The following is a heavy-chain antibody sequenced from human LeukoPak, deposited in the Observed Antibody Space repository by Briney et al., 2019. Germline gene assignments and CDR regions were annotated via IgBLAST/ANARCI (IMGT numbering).Heavy chain of an antibody. V-gene: IGHV1-69*06. Sequence: SVKVSCKASGGTFSSYAISWVRQAPGQGLEWMGGIIPIFGTANYAQKFQGRVTITADKSTSTAYMELSSLRSEDTAVYYCARDSSGRYGPFDYWGQGTLVTVSS. CDR2: IIPIFGTA. CDR1: GGTFSSYA. J-gene: IGHJ4*02. D-gene: IGHD6-19*01. CDR3: ARDSSGRYGPFDY.